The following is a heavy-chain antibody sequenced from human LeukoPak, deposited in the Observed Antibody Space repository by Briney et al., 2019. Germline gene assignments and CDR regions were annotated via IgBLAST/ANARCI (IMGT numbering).Heavy chain of an antibody. CDR2: IYPGDSDT. Sequence: AGESLKISCKGSGYTFTSYWIGWVRQMPGKGLEWMGIIYPGDSDTRYSPSFQGQVTISADKSISTAYLQWSSLKASDTAMYYRARLRGAYCSGGSCYSDYWGQGTLVTVSS. D-gene: IGHD2-15*01. CDR1: GYTFTSYW. CDR3: ARLRGAYCSGGSCYSDY. J-gene: IGHJ4*02. V-gene: IGHV5-51*01.